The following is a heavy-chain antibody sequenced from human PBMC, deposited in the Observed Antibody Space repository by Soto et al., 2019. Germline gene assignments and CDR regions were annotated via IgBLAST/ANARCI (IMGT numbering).Heavy chain of an antibody. D-gene: IGHD5-12*01. CDR3: AREGLRFGLDY. Sequence: SETLSLTCAVSGGSISSGGYSWSWIRQPPGKGLEWIGYIYYSGSTNYNPSLKSRVTISVDTSKNQFSLKLSSVTAADTAVYYCAREGLRFGLDYWGQGTLVTVSS. V-gene: IGHV4-61*08. CDR1: GGSISSGGYS. CDR2: IYYSGST. J-gene: IGHJ4*02.